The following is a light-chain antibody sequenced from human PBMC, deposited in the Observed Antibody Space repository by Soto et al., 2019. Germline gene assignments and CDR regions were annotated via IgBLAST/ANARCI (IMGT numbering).Light chain of an antibody. Sequence: EIVLTQSPATLSLSPGERATLSCGASQTVGSYLAWFRQTPGQAPRLLIYDTSSRATGIPDRFSGSGSGTDFTLTISRLEPEDFAVYYCQQYHSSPRTFGQGTKVDIK. V-gene: IGKV3D-20*01. CDR3: QQYHSSPRT. CDR1: QTVGSY. J-gene: IGKJ1*01. CDR2: DTS.